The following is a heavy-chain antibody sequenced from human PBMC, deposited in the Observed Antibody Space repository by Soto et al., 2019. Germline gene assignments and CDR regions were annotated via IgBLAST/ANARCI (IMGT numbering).Heavy chain of an antibody. D-gene: IGHD3-9*01. Sequence: ASVKVSCKASGYTFTSYGISWVRQAPGQGLEWMGWISAYNGNTNDAQKLQGRVTMTTDTSTSTAYMELRSLRSDDTAVYYCARDIGYYDILTGRRAYYYGMDVWG. J-gene: IGHJ6*02. CDR2: ISAYNGNT. V-gene: IGHV1-18*01. CDR3: ARDIGYYDILTGRRAYYYGMDV. CDR1: GYTFTSYG.